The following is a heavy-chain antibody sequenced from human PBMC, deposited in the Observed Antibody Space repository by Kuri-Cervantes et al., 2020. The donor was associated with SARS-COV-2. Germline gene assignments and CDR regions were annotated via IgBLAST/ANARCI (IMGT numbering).Heavy chain of an antibody. J-gene: IGHJ2*01. CDR3: ASGLLCYFDL. CDR1: GFTFSGYA. CDR2: ISYDGSNK. D-gene: IGHD1-26*01. V-gene: IGHV3-30*04. Sequence: GESLRLSCAASGFTFSGYAMHWVRQAPGKGLEWVAVISYDGSNKYHADSVKGRFTISRDNSKNTLYLQMNSLIAEDTAVYYCASGLLCYFDLWGLGTLVTVSS.